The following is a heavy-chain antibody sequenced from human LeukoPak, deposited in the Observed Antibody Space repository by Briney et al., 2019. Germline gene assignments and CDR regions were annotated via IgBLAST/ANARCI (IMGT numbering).Heavy chain of an antibody. V-gene: IGHV3-30*18. D-gene: IGHD3-10*01. CDR1: KFTFSNYG. Sequence: PGGSLRPSCAASKFTFSNYGMHWVRQAPGKGLEWVAVISSSGAIQYYLESVKGRFTISRDNSGNTLYLQMNSLRPEDTAVYYCAKEYDSRGYGANFDNWGQGTLVAVSS. J-gene: IGHJ4*02. CDR3: AKEYDSRGYGANFDN. CDR2: ISSSGAIQ.